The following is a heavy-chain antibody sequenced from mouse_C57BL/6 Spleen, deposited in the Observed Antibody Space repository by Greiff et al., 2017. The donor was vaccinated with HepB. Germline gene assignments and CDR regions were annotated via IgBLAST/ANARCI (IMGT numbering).Heavy chain of an antibody. CDR1: GITFSSYT. V-gene: IGHV5-9*04. CDR2: SSGGDGNT. D-gene: IGHD2-4*01. CDR3: ARSSYSDYYFDY. J-gene: IGHJ2*01. Sequence: EVQGVESGGGLVKPGGSLKLSCAASGITFSSYTMSWVRQTPEKRLEWVATSSGGDGNTYYPDSVMGRFTISRDNAKNTLYLQMSSLRSEDTAMYYCARSSYSDYYFDYWGQGTTLTVSS.